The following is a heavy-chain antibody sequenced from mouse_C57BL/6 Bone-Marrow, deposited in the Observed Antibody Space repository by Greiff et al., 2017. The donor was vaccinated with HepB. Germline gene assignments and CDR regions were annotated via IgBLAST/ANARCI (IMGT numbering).Heavy chain of an antibody. CDR3: TRRVYSNYPYAMDY. Sequence: VKLMESGAELVRPGASVTLSCKASGYTFTDYEMHWVKQTPVHGLEWIGAIDPETGGTAYNQKFKGKAILTADKSSSTAYMELRSLTSEDSAVYYCTRRVYSNYPYAMDYWGQGTSVTVSS. D-gene: IGHD2-5*01. V-gene: IGHV1-15*01. CDR2: IDPETGGT. CDR1: GYTFTDYE. J-gene: IGHJ4*01.